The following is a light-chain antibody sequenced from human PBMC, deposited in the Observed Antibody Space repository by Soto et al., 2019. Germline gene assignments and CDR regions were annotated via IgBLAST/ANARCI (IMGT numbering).Light chain of an antibody. CDR2: GAS. V-gene: IGKV3-15*01. Sequence: TXSVSPGERATLSCRASQSVSSNLAWYQQKPGQAPRLLIYGASTRATGIPARFSGSGSGTEFTLTISSLQSEDFAVYYCQQYNNWPLTFGGGTKVEIK. CDR1: QSVSSN. CDR3: QQYNNWPLT. J-gene: IGKJ4*01.